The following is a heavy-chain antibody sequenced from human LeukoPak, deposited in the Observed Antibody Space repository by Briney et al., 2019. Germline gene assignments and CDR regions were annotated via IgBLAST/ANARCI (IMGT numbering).Heavy chain of an antibody. CDR2: INHSGST. V-gene: IGHV4-34*01. CDR3: ASQTGYCSSTSCYGGAFDI. J-gene: IGHJ3*02. Sequence: SPSETLSLTCAVYGGSFSGYYWSWIRQPPGKGLEWIGEINHSGSTNYNPSLKSRVTISVDTSKNQFSLKLSSVTAADTAVYYCASQTGYCSSTSCYGGAFDIWGQGTMVTVSS. D-gene: IGHD2-2*01. CDR1: GGSFSGYY.